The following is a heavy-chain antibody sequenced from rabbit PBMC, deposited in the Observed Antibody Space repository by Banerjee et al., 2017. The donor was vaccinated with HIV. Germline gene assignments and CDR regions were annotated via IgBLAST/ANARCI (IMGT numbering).Heavy chain of an antibody. J-gene: IGHJ4*01. CDR2: IYPDYGST. Sequence: QEQLVESGGGLVQPEGSLTLTCKASGFDFSSYGISWVRQAPGKGLEWIACIYPDYGSTDYATWAKGRFTISKTSSTTVTLQMTSLTVADTATYFCARDRDGDAGYGSLALWGPGTLVTVS. V-gene: IGHV1S45*01. CDR3: ARDRDGDAGYGSLAL. D-gene: IGHD7-1*01. CDR1: GFDFSSYG.